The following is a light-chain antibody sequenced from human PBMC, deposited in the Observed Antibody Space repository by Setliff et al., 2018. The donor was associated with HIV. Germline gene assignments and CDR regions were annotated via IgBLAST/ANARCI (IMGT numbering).Light chain of an antibody. V-gene: IGLV1-40*01. CDR2: DNN. CDR3: QSYDTSLSGYV. J-gene: IGLJ1*01. CDR1: SSNIGAGYD. Sequence: PGQRVTISCIGSSSNIGAGYDVHWYQQVPGTAPKLLIFDNNIRTSGVPDRFSGSKSGTSASLAITGLQAEDEADYYCQSYDTSLSGYVFGIGTKGTVL.